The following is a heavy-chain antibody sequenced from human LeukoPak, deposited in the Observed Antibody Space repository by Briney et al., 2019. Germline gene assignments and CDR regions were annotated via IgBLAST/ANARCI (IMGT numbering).Heavy chain of an antibody. CDR1: GGSFSGYY. D-gene: IGHD3-16*02. J-gene: IGHJ4*02. Sequence: ASETLSLTCAVYGGSFSGYYWSWIRQPPGKGLEWIGEINHSGSTNYNPSLKSRVTISVDTSKNQFSLKLSSVTAADTAVYYCARGLADYVWGSYRRPSLSLRFWGQGTLVTVSS. CDR3: ARGLADYVWGSYRRPSLSLRF. CDR2: INHSGST. V-gene: IGHV4-34*01.